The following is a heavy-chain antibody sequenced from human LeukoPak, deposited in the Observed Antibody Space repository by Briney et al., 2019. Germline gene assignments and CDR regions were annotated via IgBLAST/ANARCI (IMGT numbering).Heavy chain of an antibody. CDR2: IWYDGSNK. Sequence: GGSLRLSCAASGFTFSSYGMHWVRQAPGKGLEWVAVIWYDGSNKYYADSVKGRFTISRDNAKNSLYLQMNSLRAEDTAVYYCARDLSTLSGYSSGGYWGQGTLVTVSS. D-gene: IGHD6-25*01. V-gene: IGHV3-33*01. J-gene: IGHJ4*02. CDR3: ARDLSTLSGYSSGGY. CDR1: GFTFSSYG.